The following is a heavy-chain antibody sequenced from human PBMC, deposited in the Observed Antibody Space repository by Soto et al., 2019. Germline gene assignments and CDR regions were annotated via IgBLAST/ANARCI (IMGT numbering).Heavy chain of an antibody. J-gene: IGHJ5*02. Sequence: SGPTLVNPTQTLTLTCTFSGFSLSTSGMCVSWIRQPPGKALEWLARIDWDDDKYYSTSLKTRLTISKDTSKNQVVLTMTNMDLVDTATYYCARTVLYCSGGSCYKGPNWFDPWGQGTLVTVSS. CDR3: ARTVLYCSGGSCYKGPNWFDP. CDR1: GFSLSTSGMC. V-gene: IGHV2-70*11. D-gene: IGHD2-15*01. CDR2: IDWDDDK.